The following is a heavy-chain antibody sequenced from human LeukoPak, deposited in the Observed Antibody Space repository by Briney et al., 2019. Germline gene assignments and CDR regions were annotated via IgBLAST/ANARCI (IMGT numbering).Heavy chain of an antibody. D-gene: IGHD1-26*01. J-gene: IGHJ3*02. V-gene: IGHV1-2*02. Sequence: GASVKVSCKASGYTFTGYYMHWVRQAPGQGLEWMGWINPNSGGTNYAQKFQGRVTMTRDTSISAAYMELSRLRSDDTAVYYCATVLLRGWEAFDIWGQGTMVTVSS. CDR3: ATVLLRGWEAFDI. CDR2: INPNSGGT. CDR1: GYTFTGYY.